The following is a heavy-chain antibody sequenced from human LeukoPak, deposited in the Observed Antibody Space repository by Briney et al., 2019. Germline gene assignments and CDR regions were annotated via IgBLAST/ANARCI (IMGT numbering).Heavy chain of an antibody. CDR2: ISYSGST. J-gene: IGHJ5*02. CDR3: ARGWTGTVAGWFDP. Sequence: SETLSLTCTVSGESINTSYWSWIRRPPGKGLEWIGYISYSGSTSYNPSLKSRVTISIDTSKKQISLKLSSVTAADTAVYYCARGWTGTVAGWFDPWGQGTLVTVSS. V-gene: IGHV4-59*01. D-gene: IGHD1-7*01. CDR1: GESINTSY.